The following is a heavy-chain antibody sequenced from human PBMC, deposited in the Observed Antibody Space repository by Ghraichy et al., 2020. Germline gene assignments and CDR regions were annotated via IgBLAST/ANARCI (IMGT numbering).Heavy chain of an antibody. J-gene: IGHJ6*02. V-gene: IGHV3-74*01. CDR2: INSDGSST. Sequence: GALRLSYAASGFTFSSYWMHWVRQAPGKGLVWVSRINSDGSSTSYADSVKGRFTISRDNAKNTLYLQMNSLRAEDTAVYYCARDGSPYGMDVWGQGTTVTVSS. CDR1: GFTFSSYW. CDR3: ARDGSPYGMDV.